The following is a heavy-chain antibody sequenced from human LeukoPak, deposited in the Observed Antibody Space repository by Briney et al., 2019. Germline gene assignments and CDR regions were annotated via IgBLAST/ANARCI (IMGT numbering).Heavy chain of an antibody. CDR1: GGSFSGYY. CDR2: INHSGST. CDR3: ARHEGLLAYYDY. D-gene: IGHD3-3*01. J-gene: IGHJ4*02. V-gene: IGHV4-34*01. Sequence: SETLSLTCAVYGGSFSGYYWSWIRQPPGKGLEWIGEINHSGSTNYNPSLKSRVTISVDTSKNQFSLKLSSVTAADTAVYYCARHEGLLAYYDYWGQGTLVTVSS.